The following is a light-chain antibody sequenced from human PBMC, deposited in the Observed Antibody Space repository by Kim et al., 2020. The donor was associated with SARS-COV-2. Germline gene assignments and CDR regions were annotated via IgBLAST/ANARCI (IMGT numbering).Light chain of an antibody. CDR2: NDN. CDR1: HSNIASHT. J-gene: IGLJ2*01. Sequence: QSVLTQPPSASETPGQTVTISCSGSHSNIASHTVSWYQQVPGTAPRLLIHNDNQRPSGVPDRFFGSKSGPSASLAIIGLQSEDEAYYYCAVWDDSLNLVFGGGTQLTVL. CDR3: AVWDDSLNLV. V-gene: IGLV1-44*01.